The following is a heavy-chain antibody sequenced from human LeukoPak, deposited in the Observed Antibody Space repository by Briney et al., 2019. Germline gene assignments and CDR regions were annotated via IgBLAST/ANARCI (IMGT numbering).Heavy chain of an antibody. CDR1: GCTFSSYA. D-gene: IGHD6-13*01. J-gene: IGHJ6*02. CDR3: AQWGDIAAAGTDYYYGMDV. Sequence: SVKVSCKASGCTFSSYAISWVRQAPGQGLEWMGRIIPILGIANYAQKFQGRVTITADESTSTAYMELSSLRSEDTAVYYCAQWGDIAAAGTDYYYGMDVWGQGTTVTVSS. CDR2: IIPILGIA. V-gene: IGHV1-69*04.